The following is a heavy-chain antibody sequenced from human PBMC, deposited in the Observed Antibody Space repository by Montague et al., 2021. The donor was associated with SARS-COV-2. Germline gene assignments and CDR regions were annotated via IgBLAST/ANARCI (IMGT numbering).Heavy chain of an antibody. CDR2: VYYSGRS. CDR1: GDSISTSY. CDR3: ARSLDPSGTYYLPY. D-gene: IGHD3-10*01. Sequence: SETLSLTCTVSGDSISTSYWAWIRQPPGKGLVWIGYVYYSGRSSYNSSLKSRVTIPVDTSKNQVSLNLRSVTAADTAVYFCARSLDPSGTYYLPYWGQGTLVTVSS. V-gene: IGHV4-59*01. J-gene: IGHJ4*02.